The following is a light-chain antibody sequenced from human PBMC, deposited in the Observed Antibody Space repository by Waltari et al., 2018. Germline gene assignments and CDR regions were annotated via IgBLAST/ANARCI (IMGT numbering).Light chain of an antibody. CDR1: QSISNW. J-gene: IGKJ4*01. CDR3: QQYNSYSLLT. CDR2: KAS. Sequence: DIQMTQSPSTLSASVGDRFTIPCRASQSISNWLAWYQQKPGKAPKLLIYKASTLESGVPSRFSGSGSGTEFTLTISSLQPDDFATYYCQQYNSYSLLTVGGGTKVEIK. V-gene: IGKV1-5*03.